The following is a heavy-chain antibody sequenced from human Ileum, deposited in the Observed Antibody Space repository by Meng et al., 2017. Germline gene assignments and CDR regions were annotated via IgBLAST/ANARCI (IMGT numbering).Heavy chain of an antibody. Sequence: QVELQESGPGLGTPSGSLSLTCAVSGGSISSSNWWSWVRQPPGKGLEWIGEIYHSGSTNYNPSLKSRVTISVDKSKNQFSLKLSSVTAADTAVYYCARYILRWGYYFDYWGQGTLVTVSS. V-gene: IGHV4-4*02. D-gene: IGHD4-23*01. CDR3: ARYILRWGYYFDY. CDR2: IYHSGST. CDR1: GGSISSSNW. J-gene: IGHJ4*02.